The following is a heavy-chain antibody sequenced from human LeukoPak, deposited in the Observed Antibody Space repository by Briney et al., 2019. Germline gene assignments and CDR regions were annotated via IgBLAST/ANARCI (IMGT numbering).Heavy chain of an antibody. D-gene: IGHD3-10*01. Sequence: GGSLRLSCAASVFTFSSYSMNWVRQAPGKGLEWVSSISSSSSYIYYADSVKGRFTISRDNAKNSLYLQMNSLRAEDTAVYYCARAEMVRLGYYYGMDVWGQGTTVTVSS. V-gene: IGHV3-21*01. CDR1: VFTFSSYS. CDR3: ARAEMVRLGYYYGMDV. CDR2: ISSSSSYI. J-gene: IGHJ6*02.